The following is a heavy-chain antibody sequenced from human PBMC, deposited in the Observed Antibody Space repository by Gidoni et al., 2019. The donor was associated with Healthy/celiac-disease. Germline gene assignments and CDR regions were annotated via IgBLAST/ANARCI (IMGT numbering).Heavy chain of an antibody. CDR3: ARMGGSSSPWFDP. V-gene: IGHV4-34*01. Sequence: QVQLLQWGAGLLKPTETLSLTCAVYGGSFSGYYWSWIRQPPGKGLEWIGEINHSGSTNYNPSLKSRVTISVDTSKNQFSLKLSSVTAADTAVYYCARMGGSSSPWFDPWGQGTLVTVSS. CDR1: GGSFSGYY. J-gene: IGHJ5*02. CDR2: INHSGST. D-gene: IGHD6-6*01.